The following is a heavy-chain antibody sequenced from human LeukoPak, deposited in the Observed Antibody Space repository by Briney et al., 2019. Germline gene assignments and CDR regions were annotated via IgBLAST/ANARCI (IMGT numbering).Heavy chain of an antibody. CDR3: ARGYSYGTGYYYMDV. CDR1: GYSISSGYY. V-gene: IGHV4-38-2*02. Sequence: RASEALSLTCTVSGYSISSGYYWGWIRQPPGKGLEWIGSIYHSGSTYYNPSLKSRVTISVDTSKNQFSLKLSSVTAADTAVYYCARGYSYGTGYYYMDVWGKGTTVTVSS. J-gene: IGHJ6*03. D-gene: IGHD5-18*01. CDR2: IYHSGST.